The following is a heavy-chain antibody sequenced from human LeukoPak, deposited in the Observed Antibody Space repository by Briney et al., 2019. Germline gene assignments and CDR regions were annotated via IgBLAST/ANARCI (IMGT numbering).Heavy chain of an antibody. CDR3: ARRASYYGSGSYYKNWFDP. V-gene: IGHV4-34*01. CDR2: INHSGST. J-gene: IGHJ5*02. D-gene: IGHD3-10*01. CDR1: GGSFSGYY. Sequence: PSETLSLTCAVYGGSFSGYYWSWIRQPPGKGLEWIGEINHSGSTNYNPSLKSRVTISVDTSKNQFSLKLSSVTAADTAVYYCARRASYYGSGSYYKNWFDPWAQGTLVTVSS.